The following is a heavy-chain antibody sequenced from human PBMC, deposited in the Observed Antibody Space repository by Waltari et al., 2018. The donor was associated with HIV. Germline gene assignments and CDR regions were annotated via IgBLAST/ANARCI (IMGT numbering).Heavy chain of an antibody. CDR3: AKGVTYGDYVTPVDY. CDR2: INWNSGSI. D-gene: IGHD4-17*01. CDR1: GSTFADYA. J-gene: IGHJ4*02. Sequence: EVQLVESGGGLVQPGRSLRLSCAASGSTFADYAMPWVRQAPGKGLEWVSGINWNSGSIGYAGSVKGRFTISRDNANNSLYLQMHSLRVEDTAFYYCAKGVTYGDYVTPVDYWGQGTLVTVSS. V-gene: IGHV3-9*01.